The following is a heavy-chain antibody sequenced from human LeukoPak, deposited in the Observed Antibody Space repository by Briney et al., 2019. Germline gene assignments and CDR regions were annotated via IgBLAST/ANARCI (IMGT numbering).Heavy chain of an antibody. Sequence: GGSLRLSCAASGFTFSSYAMHWVRQAPGKGLEWVAVISYDGSNKYCADSVKGRFTISRDNSKNTLYLQMNSLRAEDTAVYYCASSTFIVGATGYWGQGTLVTVSS. CDR1: GFTFSSYA. CDR3: ASSTFIVGATGY. J-gene: IGHJ4*02. CDR2: ISYDGSNK. D-gene: IGHD1-26*01. V-gene: IGHV3-30-3*01.